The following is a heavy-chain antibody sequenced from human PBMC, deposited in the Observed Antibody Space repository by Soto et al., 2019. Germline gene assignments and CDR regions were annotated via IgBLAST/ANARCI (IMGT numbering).Heavy chain of an antibody. Sequence: QVQLVQSGAEVKKPGSSVKVSCKASGGTFSSYAISWVRQAPGQGLEWMGGIIPIFGTANYAQKFQGRVTITADESTSTAYIELSSLRSEDTAVYYCARDGAVLMYSSGWYYDWGQGTLVTVSS. V-gene: IGHV1-69*01. D-gene: IGHD6-19*01. J-gene: IGHJ4*02. CDR3: ARDGAVLMYSSGWYYD. CDR2: IIPIFGTA. CDR1: GGTFSSYA.